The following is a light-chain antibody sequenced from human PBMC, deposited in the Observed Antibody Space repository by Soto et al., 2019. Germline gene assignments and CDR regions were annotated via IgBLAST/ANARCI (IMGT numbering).Light chain of an antibody. Sequence: DIQLTQSPAFLSASVGDRVTITCRASQGISSYLYWCQQKPGSAPNLLIYGASTMDSGVPSRFSGSGSGTDFTLTISSLQPEDFATYYCQQLNASPHTFGQGTRLEIK. CDR3: QQLNASPHT. J-gene: IGKJ5*01. V-gene: IGKV1-9*01. CDR1: QGISSY. CDR2: GAS.